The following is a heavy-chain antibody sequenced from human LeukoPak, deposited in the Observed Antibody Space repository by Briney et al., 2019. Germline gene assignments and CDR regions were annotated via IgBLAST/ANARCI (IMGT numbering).Heavy chain of an antibody. CDR3: AIRYSGDY. CDR1: GFTFSSYW. CDR2: IKKDGSEK. D-gene: IGHD2-2*02. V-gene: IGHV3-7*03. J-gene: IGHJ4*02. Sequence: GGSLRLSCAASGFTFSSYWMSWVRQAPGKGLEWVANIKKDGSEKYYVDSVKGRFTISRDNSKNTLYLQMNSLRAEDTAVYYCAIRYSGDYWGEGALVTVSS.